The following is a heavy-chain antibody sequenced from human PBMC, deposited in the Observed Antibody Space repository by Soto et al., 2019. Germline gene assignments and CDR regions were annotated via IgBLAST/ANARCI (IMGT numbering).Heavy chain of an antibody. Sequence: QVQLVESGGGVVQPGRSLRLSCVVSGFTFSSYGMHWVRQAPGKGLEWVAVISYDGSNTYYADSVNGRFTISRDNSKNTLYLQMNSLRAEDAAAYYCVKDYAVVVPGGWFDPWGQGTLVTVSS. CDR2: ISYDGSNT. D-gene: IGHD2-15*01. J-gene: IGHJ5*02. V-gene: IGHV3-30*18. CDR3: VKDYAVVVPGGWFDP. CDR1: GFTFSSYG.